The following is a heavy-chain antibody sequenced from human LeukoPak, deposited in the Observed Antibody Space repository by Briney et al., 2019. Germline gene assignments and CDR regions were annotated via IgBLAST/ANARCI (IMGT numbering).Heavy chain of an antibody. J-gene: IGHJ4*02. Sequence: PGGSLRLSCTASGFTFSDSWMSWVRQAPGKGLEWVANIKQDGSVKYYVDSVKGRFTISRDNAENSLYLQMNSLRVEDTAVYYCATPFDYWGQGTLVTVSS. CDR3: ATPFDY. CDR1: GFTFSDSW. V-gene: IGHV3-7*01. CDR2: IKQDGSVK.